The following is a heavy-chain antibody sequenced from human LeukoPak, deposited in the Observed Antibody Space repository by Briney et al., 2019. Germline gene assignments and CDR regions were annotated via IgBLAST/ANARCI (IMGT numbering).Heavy chain of an antibody. V-gene: IGHV4-34*01. CDR3: ARGRRYCSSTSCYPHYYYYGMDV. CDR2: INHSGST. Sequence: PSETLSLTCAVYGGSFSGYYWSWIRQPPGKGLEWIGEINHSGSTNYNPSLKSRVTISVDASKNQFSLKLSSVTAADTAVYYCARGRRYCSSTSCYPHYYYYGMDVWGQGTTVAVSS. J-gene: IGHJ6*02. D-gene: IGHD2-2*01. CDR1: GGSFSGYY.